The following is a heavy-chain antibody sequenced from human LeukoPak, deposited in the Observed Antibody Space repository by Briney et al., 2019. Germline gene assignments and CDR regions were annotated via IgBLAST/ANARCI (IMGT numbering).Heavy chain of an antibody. V-gene: IGHV3-21*01. CDR1: GFTFSTYS. CDR2: ISSSSYI. Sequence: TGGSLRLSCAASGFTFSTYSMNWVRQAPGKGLEWVSSISSSSYISYADSVKGRFTISRDNAKNSLYLQMNSLRAEDTAVYYCARDLTVRGVSPLDYWGQGTLVTASS. CDR3: ARDLTVRGVSPLDY. J-gene: IGHJ4*02. D-gene: IGHD3-10*01.